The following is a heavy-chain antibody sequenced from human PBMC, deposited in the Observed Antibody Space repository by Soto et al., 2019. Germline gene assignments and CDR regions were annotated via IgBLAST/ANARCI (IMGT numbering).Heavy chain of an antibody. J-gene: IGHJ4*02. D-gene: IGHD3-16*01. CDR3: ARHGGYYFDY. CDR2: IGHSGGT. CDR1: GGSFSGYY. Sequence: NPSETLSLTCAVYGGSFSGYYWSWIRHPPGKGLEWIGEIGHSGGTVYNPSLESRVTISGDSSNNQFSLKLNSVTAADTAVYYCARHGGYYFDYWGQGAPVTVSS. V-gene: IGHV4-34*01.